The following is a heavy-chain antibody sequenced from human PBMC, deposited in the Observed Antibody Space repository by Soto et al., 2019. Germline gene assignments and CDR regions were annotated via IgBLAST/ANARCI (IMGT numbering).Heavy chain of an antibody. CDR2: VYPGDSDT. CDR1: GYSFTSYW. D-gene: IGHD3-10*01. CDR3: ARQCYGTGSYHPFDP. V-gene: IGHV5-51*01. J-gene: IGHJ5*02. Sequence: GESLKISCKGSGYSFTSYWIGWVRQMPGKGLEWMGIVYPGDSDTRYSPSFQGQVTISADKSISTAYLQWSSLKASDTAMYYCARQCYGTGSYHPFDPWGQGTLVTVSS.